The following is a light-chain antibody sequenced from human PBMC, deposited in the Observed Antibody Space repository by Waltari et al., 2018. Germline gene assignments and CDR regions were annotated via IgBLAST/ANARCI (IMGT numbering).Light chain of an antibody. V-gene: IGLV1-40*01. CDR2: ANT. J-gene: IGLJ3*02. CDR1: SANIGTGHD. Sequence: QSVLPQPPSVSGAPGQRVILSCTGSSANIGTGHDVQRYQQLPGTAPKLLISANTNRPSGVLDRFSASKSGTSASLAITGLQAEDEADYYCQSYDSSLSGRVFGGGTKLTVL. CDR3: QSYDSSLSGRV.